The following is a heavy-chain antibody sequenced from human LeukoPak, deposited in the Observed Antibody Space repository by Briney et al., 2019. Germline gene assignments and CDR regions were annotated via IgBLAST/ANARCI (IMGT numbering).Heavy chain of an antibody. Sequence: PSETLSLTCTVSGGSISSYYWSWIRQPPGKGLEWIGYIYYSGSTNYNPSLKSRVTISVDTSKDQFSLKLSSVTAADTALYYCAGLVYIVATVYYGMDVWGQGTTVTVSS. V-gene: IGHV4-59*08. CDR2: IYYSGST. CDR1: GGSISSYY. CDR3: AGLVYIVATVYYGMDV. D-gene: IGHD5-12*01. J-gene: IGHJ6*02.